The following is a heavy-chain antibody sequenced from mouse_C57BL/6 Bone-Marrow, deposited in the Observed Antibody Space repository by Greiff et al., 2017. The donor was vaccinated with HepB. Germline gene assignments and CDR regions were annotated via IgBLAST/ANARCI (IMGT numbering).Heavy chain of an antibody. Sequence: EVHLVESGGGLVKPGGSLKLSCAASGFTFSDYGMHWVRQAPEKGLEWVAYISSGSSTIYYADTVKGRFTISRDNAKNTLFLQMTSLRSEDTAMYYCARPAVTTWYFDVWGTGTTVTVSS. CDR2: ISSGSSTI. V-gene: IGHV5-17*01. CDR3: ARPAVTTWYFDV. J-gene: IGHJ1*03. CDR1: GFTFSDYG. D-gene: IGHD2-2*01.